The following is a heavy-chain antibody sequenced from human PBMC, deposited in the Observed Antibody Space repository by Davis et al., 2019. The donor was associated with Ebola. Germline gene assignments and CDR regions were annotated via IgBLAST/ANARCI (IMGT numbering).Heavy chain of an antibody. CDR3: AASAGTVGKFDY. CDR2: INAGNGDT. CDR1: GYTFTNYA. Sequence: AASVKVSCKTSGYTFTNYAIHWVRQAPGQRLEWVGWINAGNGDTKYSQKFQGRVTITRDMSTSTSYLDLTNLRSEDTAVYYCAASAGTVGKFDYWGQGTLVTVSS. J-gene: IGHJ4*01. D-gene: IGHD1-14*01. V-gene: IGHV1-3*01.